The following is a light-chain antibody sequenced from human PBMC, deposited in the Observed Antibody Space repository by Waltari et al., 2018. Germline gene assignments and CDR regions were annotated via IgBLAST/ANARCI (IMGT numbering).Light chain of an antibody. CDR2: DVS. CDR1: SSDVGGYNY. CDR3: SSYTSSSVV. J-gene: IGLJ2*01. Sequence: QSALTQPASVSGSPGQSITIYCTGTSSDVGGYNYVSWYQQHPGKAPKLMIYDVSKRPSGVSARFSRSKSVNRASLTISGRQAEDEADYYCSSYTSSSVVFGGGTKLPVL. V-gene: IGLV2-14*01.